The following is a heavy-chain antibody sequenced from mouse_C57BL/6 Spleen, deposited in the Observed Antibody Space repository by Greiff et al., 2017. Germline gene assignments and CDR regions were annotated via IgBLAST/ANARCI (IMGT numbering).Heavy chain of an antibody. CDR3: ARGQLRLPAWFAY. CDR2: IYPGDGDT. CDR1: GYAFGSSW. V-gene: IGHV1-82*01. D-gene: IGHD3-2*02. J-gene: IGHJ3*01. Sequence: VQLQESGPELVKPGASVKISCKASGYAFGSSWMNWVKQRPGKGLEWIGRIYPGDGDTNYNGKFKGKATLTADKSSSTAYMQLSSLTSEDSAVYFCARGQLRLPAWFAYWGQGTLVTVSA.